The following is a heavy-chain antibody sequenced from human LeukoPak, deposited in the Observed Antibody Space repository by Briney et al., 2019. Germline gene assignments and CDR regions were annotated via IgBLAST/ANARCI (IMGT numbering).Heavy chain of an antibody. D-gene: IGHD2-2*01. V-gene: IGHV4-38-2*02. CDR2: IYHSGST. CDR3: ARGDCSSTICYSPMDV. Sequence: SETLSLTCTVSGYSISSGYYWGWIRQPPGKGLEWIGGIYHSGSTNYNPSLKSRVTISVDTSKNQFSLKVSSVTAADTAVYYCARGDCSSTICYSPMDVWGKGTTVTVSS. CDR1: GYSISSGYY. J-gene: IGHJ6*03.